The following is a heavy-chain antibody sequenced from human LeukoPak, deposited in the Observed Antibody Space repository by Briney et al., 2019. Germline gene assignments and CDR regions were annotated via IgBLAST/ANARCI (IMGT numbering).Heavy chain of an antibody. D-gene: IGHD3-22*01. CDR3: ARGDSSGYGVDY. J-gene: IGHJ4*02. CDR2: IWYDGSNK. V-gene: IGHV3-33*01. Sequence: GGSLRLSCAASGFTFSSYGMHWVRQAPGKGLEWVEVIWYDGSNKYYADSVKGRFTISRDNSKNTLYLQMNSRRAEDTAVYYCARGDSSGYGVDYWGQGTLVTVSS. CDR1: GFTFSSYG.